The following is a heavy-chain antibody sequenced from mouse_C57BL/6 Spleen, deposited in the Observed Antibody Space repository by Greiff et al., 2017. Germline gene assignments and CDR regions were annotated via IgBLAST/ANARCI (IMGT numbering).Heavy chain of an antibody. CDR2: ISSGSSTI. Sequence: EVHLVESGGGLVKPGGSLKLSCAASGFTFSDYGMHWVRQAPEKGLEWVAYISSGSSTIYYEDTVKGRFTISRDNAKTTLFLQMTSLRSEDTAMYYCARRGYYGSSWYFDVWGTGTTVTVSS. CDR3: ARRGYYGSSWYFDV. CDR1: GFTFSDYG. J-gene: IGHJ1*03. D-gene: IGHD1-1*01. V-gene: IGHV5-17*01.